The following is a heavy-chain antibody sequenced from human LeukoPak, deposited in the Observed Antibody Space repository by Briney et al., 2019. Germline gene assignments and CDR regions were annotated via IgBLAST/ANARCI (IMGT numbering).Heavy chain of an antibody. D-gene: IGHD1-14*01. CDR1: GGTFSSYA. J-gene: IGHJ6*03. CDR2: IIPIFGTA. Sequence: EASVKVSCKASGGTFSSYAISWVRQAPGQGLEWMGGIIPIFGTANYAQKFQGRVTITADESTSTAYMELSSLRSEDTAVYYCARARRYPDSDYYYYMDVWGKGTTVTVSS. V-gene: IGHV1-69*01. CDR3: ARARRYPDSDYYYYMDV.